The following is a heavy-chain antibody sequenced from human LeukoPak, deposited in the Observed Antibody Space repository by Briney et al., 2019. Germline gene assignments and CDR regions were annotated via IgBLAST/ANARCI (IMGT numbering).Heavy chain of an antibody. D-gene: IGHD3-22*01. J-gene: IGHJ4*02. CDR3: AKRGVVIRVIRVGFHKEAYYFDS. CDR1: GITLSNYG. CDR2: ISDSGGRA. V-gene: IGHV3-23*01. Sequence: PGGSLRLSCAVSGITLSNYGMSWVRQAPGKGLEWVAGISDSGGRANYADSGKGRFTISRDNPKNTLYLQMNSLRAEDTAVYFCAKRGVVIRVIRVGFHKEAYYFDSWGQGALVTVSS.